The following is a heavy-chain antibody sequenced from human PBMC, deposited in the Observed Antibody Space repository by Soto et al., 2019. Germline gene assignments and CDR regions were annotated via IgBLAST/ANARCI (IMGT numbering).Heavy chain of an antibody. CDR1: GGTFSSYA. CDR2: IIPIFGTA. CDR3: ARGSLHDSSGLPFDY. V-gene: IGHV1-69*06. J-gene: IGHJ4*01. Sequence: VASVKVSCKASGGTFSSYAISWVRQAPGQGLEWMGGIIPIFGTANYAQKFQGRVTITADKSTSTAYMELSSLRSEDTAVYYCARGSLHDSSGLPFDYWGHGTLVTVSP. D-gene: IGHD3-22*01.